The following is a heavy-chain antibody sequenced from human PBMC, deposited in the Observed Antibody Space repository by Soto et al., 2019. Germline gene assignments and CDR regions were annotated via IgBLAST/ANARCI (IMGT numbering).Heavy chain of an antibody. CDR2: ISSNGNTI. V-gene: IGHV3-11*01. J-gene: IGHJ4*02. CDR1: GFTFSDYY. Sequence: QVQLVESGGGLVKTSGSLRIACAASGFTFSDYYMSWVRQAPGKGLEWVSYISSNGNTIYYADSVKGRFTISRDNAKNSVYLKMNSLRAEDTALYFYAKMSSENYYDPVFSWGQGTLVTVSS. D-gene: IGHD3-22*01. CDR3: AKMSSENYYDPVFS.